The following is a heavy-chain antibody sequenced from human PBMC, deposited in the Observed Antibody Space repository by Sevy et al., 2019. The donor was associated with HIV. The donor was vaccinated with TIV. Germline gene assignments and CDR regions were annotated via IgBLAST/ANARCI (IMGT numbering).Heavy chain of an antibody. Sequence: GGSLRLSCAASGFDFGTYSMNWVRQAPGKGLEWVSSISSSSSYIYYADSVKGRFTISGDNAKNSLYLQMNSLRAEDTAVYYCARDLGGYYYYYYGMDVWGQGTTVTVSS. J-gene: IGHJ6*02. CDR3: ARDLGGYYYYYYGMDV. CDR2: ISSSSSYI. CDR1: GFDFGTYS. V-gene: IGHV3-21*01. D-gene: IGHD2-15*01.